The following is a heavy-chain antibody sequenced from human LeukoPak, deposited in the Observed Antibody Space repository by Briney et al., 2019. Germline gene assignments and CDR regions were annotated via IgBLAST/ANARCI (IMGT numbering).Heavy chain of an antibody. J-gene: IGHJ4*02. CDR1: GYTFTGYY. D-gene: IGHD2-15*01. CDR2: INPNSGGT. CDR3: ARASDIVVAPFDY. Sequence: ASVKVSCKASGYTFTGYYMHWVRQAPGQGLEWMGWINPNSGGTNYAQKFQGWVTMTRDTSISTAYMELSRLRSDDTAVYYCARASDIVVAPFDYWGQGTLVTVSS. V-gene: IGHV1-2*04.